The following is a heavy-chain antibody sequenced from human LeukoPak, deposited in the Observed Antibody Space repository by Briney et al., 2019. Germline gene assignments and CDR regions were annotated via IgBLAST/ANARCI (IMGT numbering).Heavy chain of an antibody. V-gene: IGHV3-30*02. CDR2: MRFEGSDP. D-gene: IGHD2-15*01. CDR3: ARDLYCSGGTCYRAFDI. Sequence: PGGSLRLSCAASGFTFRSNGIHWVRQAPGKGLEWLAYMRFEGSDPKYADSVKGRFTISRDNSENTVYFQMNSLRAEDTALYYCARDLYCSGGTCYRAFDIWGQGTMVTVSS. CDR1: GFTFRSNG. J-gene: IGHJ3*02.